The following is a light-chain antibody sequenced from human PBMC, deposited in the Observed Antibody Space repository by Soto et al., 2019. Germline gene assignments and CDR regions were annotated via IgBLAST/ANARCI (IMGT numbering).Light chain of an antibody. CDR2: EAS. CDR3: QQYHSYPTT. V-gene: IGKV1-5*03. CDR1: QNINKW. Sequence: DIQITQSPSTVSASVGDRVTITCRASQNINKWLAWYQQKPGKAPKLLIFEASSLESGVPSRFRGSGYETDFTLTISSLQPEDFATYHCQQYHSYPTTFGQGAKVDIK. J-gene: IGKJ1*01.